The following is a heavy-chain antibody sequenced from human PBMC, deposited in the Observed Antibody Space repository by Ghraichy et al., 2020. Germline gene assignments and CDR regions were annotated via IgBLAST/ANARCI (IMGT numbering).Heavy chain of an antibody. Sequence: SETLSLTCTVSGGSISSYYWSWIRQPPGKGLEWIGYIYYSGSTNYNPSLKSRVTISVDTSKNQFSLKLSSVTAADTAVYYCARWLQLSYFDYWGQGTLVTVSS. CDR2: IYYSGST. D-gene: IGHD5-24*01. CDR3: ARWLQLSYFDY. V-gene: IGHV4-59*01. J-gene: IGHJ4*02. CDR1: GGSISSYY.